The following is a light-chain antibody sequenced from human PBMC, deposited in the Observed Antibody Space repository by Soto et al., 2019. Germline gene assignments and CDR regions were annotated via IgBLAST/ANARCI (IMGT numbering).Light chain of an antibody. CDR2: DVT. CDR3: SSYTGSSTLMV. CDR1: SSDFAVYNL. V-gene: IGLV2-14*01. J-gene: IGLJ2*01. Sequence: QSVLTQPASVSGSPGQSITISCTGTSSDFAVYNLVSWYQQHPGKAPKLMIYDVTNRPSGVSNRFSGSKSGTTASLTISGLQAEDEADYYCSSYTGSSTLMVFGGGTKLTVL.